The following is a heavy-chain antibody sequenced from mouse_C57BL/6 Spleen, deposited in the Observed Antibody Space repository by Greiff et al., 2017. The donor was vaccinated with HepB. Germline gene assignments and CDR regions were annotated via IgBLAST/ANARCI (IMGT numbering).Heavy chain of an antibody. CDR1: GFTFSSYG. Sequence: EVQRVESGGDLVKPGGSLKLSCAASGFTFSSYGMSWVRQTPDKRLEWVATISSGGSYTYYPDSVKGRFTISRDNAKNTLYLQMSSLKSEDTAMYYCARQNYSWYFDVWGTGTTVTVSS. V-gene: IGHV5-6*01. CDR3: ARQNYSWYFDV. CDR2: ISSGGSYT. J-gene: IGHJ1*03. D-gene: IGHD2-12*01.